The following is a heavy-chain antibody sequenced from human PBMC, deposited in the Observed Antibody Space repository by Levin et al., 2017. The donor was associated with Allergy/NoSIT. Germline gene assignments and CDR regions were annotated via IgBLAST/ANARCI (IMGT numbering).Heavy chain of an antibody. V-gene: IGHV5-51*01. Sequence: GGSLRLSCKGSGSSFSTYWIGWVRQMPGKGLEWMGIIYPGDSDPIYSTSFQGQVIISVDKSINTAYLQWNSLKASDNAMYYCGRRGDFSNYMYYLDYWGQGTLVTVS. CDR2: IYPGDSDP. D-gene: IGHD4-11*01. CDR3: GRRGDFSNYMYYLDY. CDR1: GSSFSTYW. J-gene: IGHJ4*02.